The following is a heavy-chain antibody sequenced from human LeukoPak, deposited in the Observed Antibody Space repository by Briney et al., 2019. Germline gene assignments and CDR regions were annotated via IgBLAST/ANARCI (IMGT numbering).Heavy chain of an antibody. Sequence: GGSLRLSCAASGFTFSSYAMHWVRQAPGKGLEWVAVISYDGSNKYYADSVKGRFTISRDNSKNTLYLQMNSLRAEDTAVFYCARAGHYYDSNGYPFSYYFDSWGQGTLVTVSS. D-gene: IGHD3-22*01. CDR1: GFTFSSYA. CDR3: ARAGHYYDSNGYPFSYYFDS. J-gene: IGHJ4*02. V-gene: IGHV3-30*04. CDR2: ISYDGSNK.